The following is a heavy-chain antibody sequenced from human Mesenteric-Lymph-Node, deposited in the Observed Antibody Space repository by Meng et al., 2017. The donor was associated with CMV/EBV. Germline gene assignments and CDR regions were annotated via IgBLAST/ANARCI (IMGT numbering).Heavy chain of an antibody. CDR3: ARDPEEGWDY. CDR1: GFTFSDYY. Sequence: GESLKISCAASGFTFSDYYMSWIRQAPGKGLEWVSYISSSGSTIYYADSVKGRFTISRDNAKNSLYLQMNSLRAEDTAVYYCARDPEEGWDYWGQGTLVTVSS. CDR2: ISSSGSTI. V-gene: IGHV3-11*04. J-gene: IGHJ4*02.